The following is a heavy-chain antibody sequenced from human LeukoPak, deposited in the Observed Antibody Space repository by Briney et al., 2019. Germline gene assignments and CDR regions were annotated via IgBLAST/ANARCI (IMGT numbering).Heavy chain of an antibody. CDR3: AREGTTGCGL. D-gene: IGHD1-1*01. CDR2: IYSSVST. Sequence: PSETLSLTCTVSGGSISSLYWGWIRQPPGKGLGWIVYIYSSVSTKSNPSLKSRVTMSVDTSTNHFSLRFCALSAPDTAAYISAREGTTGCGLWGPGTLVNVS. CDR1: GGSISSLY. V-gene: IGHV4-59*01. J-gene: IGHJ4*02.